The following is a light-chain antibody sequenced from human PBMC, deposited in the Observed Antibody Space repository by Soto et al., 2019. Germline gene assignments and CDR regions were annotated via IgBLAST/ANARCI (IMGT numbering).Light chain of an antibody. CDR2: EVT. J-gene: IGLJ2*01. Sequence: QSALTQPASVSGSPGQSITISCTGTSSDVGSYDLVSWYQQHPGTAPKLIIYEVTKLPSGVSNRFSGSKSGNTASLTISGLQAEDDSDYYCCSYANSNTLLFGGGTKVTVL. V-gene: IGLV2-23*02. CDR1: SSDVGSYDL. CDR3: CSYANSNTLL.